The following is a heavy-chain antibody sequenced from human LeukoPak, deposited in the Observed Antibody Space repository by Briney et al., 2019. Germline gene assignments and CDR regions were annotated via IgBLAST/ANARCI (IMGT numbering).Heavy chain of an antibody. D-gene: IGHD6-6*01. Sequence: GSLRLSCAASGFTFSSYSMNWVRQAPGKGLEWVSSISSSSSYIYYADSVKGRFTISRDNAKNSLYLQMNSLRAEDTAVYYCARGDEYSSSSDAFDIWGQGTMVTVSS. CDR3: ARGDEYSSSSDAFDI. V-gene: IGHV3-21*01. CDR1: GFTFSSYS. CDR2: ISSSSSYI. J-gene: IGHJ3*02.